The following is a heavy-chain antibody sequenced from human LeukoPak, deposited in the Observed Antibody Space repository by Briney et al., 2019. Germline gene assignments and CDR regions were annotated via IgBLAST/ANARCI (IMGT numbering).Heavy chain of an antibody. CDR3: AKNIGLLEWLSDY. CDR2: ISGSGGST. Sequence: HPGGSLRLSCAASGFTFSSYAMSWVRQAPGKGLEWVSAISGSGGSTYYADSVKGRSTISRDNSKNTLYLQMNSLRAEDTAVYYCAKNIGLLEWLSDYWGQGTLVTVSS. CDR1: GFTFSSYA. V-gene: IGHV3-23*01. D-gene: IGHD3-3*01. J-gene: IGHJ4*02.